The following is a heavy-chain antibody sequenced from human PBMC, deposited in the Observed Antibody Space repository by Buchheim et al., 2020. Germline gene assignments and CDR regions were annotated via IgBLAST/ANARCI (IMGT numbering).Heavy chain of an antibody. CDR2: INPGGGST. D-gene: IGHD3-22*01. Sequence: QVQLVQSGAEVKKPGASVKVSCKASGYTFTSHYMHWVRQAPGQGLEWMGIINPGGGSTNYAQKFQGRLTMTRDPSTSTVYMELSSLRSEDTAVYYCARVRVVVIRSAFDIWGQGT. CDR3: ARVRVVVIRSAFDI. J-gene: IGHJ3*02. CDR1: GYTFTSHY. V-gene: IGHV1-46*01.